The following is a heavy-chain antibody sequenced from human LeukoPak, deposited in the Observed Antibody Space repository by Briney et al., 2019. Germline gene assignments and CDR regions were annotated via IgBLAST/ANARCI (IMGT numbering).Heavy chain of an antibody. Sequence: PSETLSLTCIVSGGSISSYYWSWIRQPPGKGLEWIGYIYFSGSTNYNPSLKSRVTISVDTSKNQFSLKLSSVTAADTAVYYCARDPQDQRLIDYWGQGTLVTVSS. CDR3: ARDPQDQRLIDY. V-gene: IGHV4-59*12. J-gene: IGHJ4*02. CDR1: GGSISSYY. D-gene: IGHD6-25*01. CDR2: IYFSGST.